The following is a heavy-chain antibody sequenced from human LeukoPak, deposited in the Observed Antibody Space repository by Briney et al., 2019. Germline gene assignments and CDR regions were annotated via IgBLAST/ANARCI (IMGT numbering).Heavy chain of an antibody. CDR2: IYYSGST. J-gene: IGHJ6*03. D-gene: IGHD1-26*01. CDR1: GGSTSDYY. CDR3: ARMVGWGARRYYYYYMDV. V-gene: IGHV4-59*01. Sequence: SETLSLTCTVSGGSTSDYYWSWIRQPPGKGLEWIGYIYYSGSTNYNPSLKSRVTISVDTSKNQFSLRLSSVTAADTAVYYCARMVGWGARRYYYYYMDVWGKGTTVTISS.